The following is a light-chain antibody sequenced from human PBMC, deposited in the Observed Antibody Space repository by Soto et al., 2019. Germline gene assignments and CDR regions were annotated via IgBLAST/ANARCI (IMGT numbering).Light chain of an antibody. V-gene: IGKV1-5*03. CDR1: QTISSW. CDR3: QQYNNWPS. J-gene: IGKJ1*01. Sequence: DIPITQSPSTLSGSVGDRVTITCRASQTISSWLAWYQQKPGKAPKLLIYEASILESGVPSRFSGSGYGTEFTLTINGLLPEDFVAYYCQQYNNWPSFGQGTKVDIK. CDR2: EAS.